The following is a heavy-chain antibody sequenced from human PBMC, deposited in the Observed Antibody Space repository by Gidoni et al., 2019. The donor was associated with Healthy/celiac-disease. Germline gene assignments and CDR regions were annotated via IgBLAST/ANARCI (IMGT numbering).Heavy chain of an antibody. J-gene: IGHJ5*02. CDR2: IYSGGST. CDR3: ARATVTPYDWFDP. D-gene: IGHD4-17*01. V-gene: IGHV3-53*01. CDR1: GFPVSSNY. Sequence: EVQLVESGGGLIQPGGSLRLSCAASGFPVSSNYMSWVRQAPGKGLEWVSVIYSGGSTYYADSVKGRFTISRDNSKNTLYLQMNSLRAEDTAVYYCARATVTPYDWFDPWGQGTLVTVSS.